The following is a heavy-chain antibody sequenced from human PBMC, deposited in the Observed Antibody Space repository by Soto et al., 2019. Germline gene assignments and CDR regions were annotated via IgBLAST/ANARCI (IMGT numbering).Heavy chain of an antibody. CDR2: ITGSGAGS. V-gene: IGHV3-23*01. D-gene: IGHD6-13*01. CDR1: GFTFSSYA. Sequence: EVQLLESGGGWLQPGGSLRLSCAASGFTFSSYAMNWVRQAPGEGLEWVSGITGSGAGSDYSDSVKGRFTISRDKSKNTLYLQMNSLRAEDTAVYYCANAYSNSWPNDWFDPWGQGTLVTVSS. CDR3: ANAYSNSWPNDWFDP. J-gene: IGHJ5*02.